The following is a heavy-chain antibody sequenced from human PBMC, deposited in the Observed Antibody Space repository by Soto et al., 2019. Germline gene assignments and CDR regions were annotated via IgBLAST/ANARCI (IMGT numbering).Heavy chain of an antibody. J-gene: IGHJ4*02. CDR1: GGSVSSPFYY. Sequence: QVQLQESGPGLVKPSETLSLTCRVSGGSVSSPFYYWSWIRQPPGKGLEWIGYISYTGNSSCIPSLKSRVTISNDTSTNQFSLKLNSVTAADTAVYFCAVYGSGMNDYWGQGALVTVSS. D-gene: IGHD3-10*01. V-gene: IGHV4-61*01. CDR2: ISYTGNS. CDR3: AVYGSGMNDY.